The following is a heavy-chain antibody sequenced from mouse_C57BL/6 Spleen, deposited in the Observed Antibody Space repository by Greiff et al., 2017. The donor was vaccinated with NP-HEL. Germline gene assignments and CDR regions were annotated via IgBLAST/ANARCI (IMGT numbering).Heavy chain of an antibody. Sequence: EVNLVESGAGLVKPGGSLKLSCAASGFTFSSYAMSWVRQTPEKRLEWVAYISSGGDYIYYADTVKGRFTISRDNARNTLYLQMSSLKSEDTAMYYCTRDRATLYDYGFDYWGQGTTLTVSS. CDR3: TRDRATLYDYGFDY. CDR1: GFTFSSYA. J-gene: IGHJ2*01. V-gene: IGHV5-9-1*02. D-gene: IGHD2-4*01. CDR2: ISSGGDYI.